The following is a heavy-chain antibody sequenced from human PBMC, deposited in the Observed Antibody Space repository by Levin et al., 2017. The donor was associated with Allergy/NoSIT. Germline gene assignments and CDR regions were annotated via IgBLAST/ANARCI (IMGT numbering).Heavy chain of an antibody. CDR3: VRSDGYNYGY. Sequence: KVSCKASGYNFSSHWIGWVRQMPGKGLEWMGIIFPGNSDTTYRPSFQGQVTISADKSITTVFLQWSSLKASDTAMYYCVRSDGYNYGYWGQGTLVTVSS. CDR1: GYNFSSHW. V-gene: IGHV5-51*01. D-gene: IGHD5-24*01. J-gene: IGHJ4*02. CDR2: IFPGNSDT.